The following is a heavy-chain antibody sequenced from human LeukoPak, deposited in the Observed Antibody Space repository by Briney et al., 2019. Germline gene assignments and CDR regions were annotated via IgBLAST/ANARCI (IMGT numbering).Heavy chain of an antibody. J-gene: IGHJ6*02. CDR1: GFTFSSYA. Sequence: GGSQRLSCAASGFTFSSYAMSWVRQAPGKGLEWVSAISGSGGSTYYADSVKGRFTISRDNSKNTLYLQMNSLRAEDTAVYYCAKASWGYCSSTSCYTIDYYYYGMDVWGQGTSVTVSS. V-gene: IGHV3-23*01. D-gene: IGHD2-2*02. CDR2: ISGSGGST. CDR3: AKASWGYCSSTSCYTIDYYYYGMDV.